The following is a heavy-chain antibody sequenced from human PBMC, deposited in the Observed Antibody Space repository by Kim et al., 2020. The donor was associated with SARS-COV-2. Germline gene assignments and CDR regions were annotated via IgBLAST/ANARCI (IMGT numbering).Heavy chain of an antibody. D-gene: IGHD1-7*01. V-gene: IGHV4-39*01. CDR3: AGRTLEDNWNYFALDY. CDR1: GGSISSSSYY. CDR2: IYYSGST. Sequence: SETLSLTCTVSGGSISSSSYYWGWIRQPPGKGLEWIGSIYYSGSTYYNPSLKSRVTISVDTSKNQFSLKLSSVTAADTAVYYCAGRTLEDNWNYFALDYWGQGTLVTVSS. J-gene: IGHJ4*02.